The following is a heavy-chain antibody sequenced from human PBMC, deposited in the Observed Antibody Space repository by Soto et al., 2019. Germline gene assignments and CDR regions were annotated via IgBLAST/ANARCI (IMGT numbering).Heavy chain of an antibody. Sequence: QVQLVQSGAEVKKPGSSVKVSCKASGGTFSSYAISWVRQAPGQGLEWMGGIIPIFGTANYAQKFQGRVTITXXEXTIXAYMELSSLRSEDTAVYYCAIGAEGGWYEEENFQHWGQGTLVTVSS. D-gene: IGHD6-19*01. CDR2: IIPIFGTA. J-gene: IGHJ1*01. V-gene: IGHV1-69*05. CDR1: GGTFSSYA. CDR3: AIGAEGGWYEEENFQH.